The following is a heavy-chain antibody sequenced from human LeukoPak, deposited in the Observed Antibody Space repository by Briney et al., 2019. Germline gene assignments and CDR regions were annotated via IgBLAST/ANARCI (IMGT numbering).Heavy chain of an antibody. J-gene: IGHJ3*02. D-gene: IGHD5-24*01. Sequence: PSETLSLTCTVSGGSISSGGYYWSWIRQPPGKGLEWIGYIYHSGSTYYNPSLKSRVTISVDRSKNQFSLKLSSVTAADTAVYYCARDNRYGPVEMATIPDAFDIWGQGTMVTVSS. CDR3: ARDNRYGPVEMATIPDAFDI. CDR1: GGSISSGGYY. V-gene: IGHV4-30-2*01. CDR2: IYHSGST.